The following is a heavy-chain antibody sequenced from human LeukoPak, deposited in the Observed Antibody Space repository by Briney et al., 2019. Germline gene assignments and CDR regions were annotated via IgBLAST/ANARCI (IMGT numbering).Heavy chain of an antibody. D-gene: IGHD5-18*01. CDR1: GFTFSNAW. J-gene: IGHJ4*02. V-gene: IGHV3-15*07. Sequence: KPGGSLRLSCAASGFTFSNAWMNWVRQAPGKGLEWVGRIKGKTDGGTTDNAAPVKGRFTISRDDSKNTLYLQMNSPKTEDTAVYYCTTARGYSYGYSWDYRGQGTLVTVSS. CDR3: TTARGYSYGYSWDY. CDR2: IKGKTDGGTT.